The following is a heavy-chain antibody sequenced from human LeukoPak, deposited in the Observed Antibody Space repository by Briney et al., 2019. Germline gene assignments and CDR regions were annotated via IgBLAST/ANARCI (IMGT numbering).Heavy chain of an antibody. CDR2: ISAYSGHT. CDR1: GFTFTTYG. J-gene: IGHJ4*02. V-gene: IGHV1-18*01. Sequence: ASVKVSCKTSGFTFTTYGINWVRQAPGQGHEWMGWISAYSGHTNYEQSLQGRVTMTRDTSTSTAYMELRSLRSDDTAVYYCARDYDDNSRCFGYWGQGTLVTVPS. CDR3: ARDYDDNSRCFGY. D-gene: IGHD4-23*01.